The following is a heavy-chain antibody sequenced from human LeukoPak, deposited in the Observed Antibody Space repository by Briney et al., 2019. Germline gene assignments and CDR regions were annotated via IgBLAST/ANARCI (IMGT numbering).Heavy chain of an antibody. V-gene: IGHV4-39*07. Sequence: SETLFLTCTVSGGSISNYYWGWIRQPPGEGLEWIGSIYYSGSTYYNPSLKSRVTISVDTSKNQFSLKLSSVTAADTAVYYCARGPVRNWFDPWGQGTLVTVSS. CDR3: ARGPVRNWFDP. CDR1: GGSISNYY. J-gene: IGHJ5*02. CDR2: IYYSGST.